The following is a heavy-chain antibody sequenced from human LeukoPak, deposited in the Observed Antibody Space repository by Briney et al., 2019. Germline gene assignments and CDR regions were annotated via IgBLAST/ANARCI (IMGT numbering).Heavy chain of an antibody. J-gene: IGHJ6*02. Sequence: VQPGGSLRLSCAASGFTFTKYWVTWVRQAPGKGLEWVANMKQDGSEIYYVDSVKGRFTISRDNARNSLYLQMDSLRAEDTAIYYCAKETVPAEVYYYYYGMDVWGQGTTVTVSS. D-gene: IGHD2-2*01. CDR3: AKETVPAEVYYYYYGMDV. CDR1: GFTFTKYW. CDR2: MKQDGSEI. V-gene: IGHV3-7*01.